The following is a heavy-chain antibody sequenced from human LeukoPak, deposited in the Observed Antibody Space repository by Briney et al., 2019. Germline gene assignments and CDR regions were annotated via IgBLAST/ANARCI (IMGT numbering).Heavy chain of an antibody. J-gene: IGHJ4*02. CDR1: GFSFRTYN. CDR2: ISYNGGYI. Sequence: GGSLRLSCTASGFSFRTYNLHWVRQAPGKGLEWVAVISYNGGYIHYEDSVKGRFTISRDDSKNTLSLQMSGLRAEDTALYYCTTEVLNGDLRFDYWGQGTLVTVSS. CDR3: TTEVLNGDLRFDY. D-gene: IGHD4-17*01. V-gene: IGHV3-33*01.